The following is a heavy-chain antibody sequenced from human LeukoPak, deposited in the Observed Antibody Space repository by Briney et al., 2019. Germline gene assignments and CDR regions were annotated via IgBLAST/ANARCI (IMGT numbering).Heavy chain of an antibody. V-gene: IGHV1-2*02. Sequence: ASVKVSCKASGYTFTGYYMHWVRQAPRQGLEWMGWVNPNSSGTNFAQRFQGRVTMTRDTSISTAYMELSRLRSDDTAVYYCARDQGGYEEYWGQGTLVTVSS. CDR3: ARDQGGYEEY. J-gene: IGHJ4*02. CDR2: VNPNSSGT. CDR1: GYTFTGYY. D-gene: IGHD5-12*01.